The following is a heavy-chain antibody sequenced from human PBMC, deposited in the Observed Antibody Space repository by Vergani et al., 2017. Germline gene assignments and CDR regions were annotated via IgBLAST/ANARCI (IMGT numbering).Heavy chain of an antibody. Sequence: EVQLLESGGGLVQPGGSLRLSCAASGFTFSSYAMSWVRQAPGKGLEWVSAISGSGSSTYYADSVKGRSTISRDNTKNTLYLQMNSLRAEDTAVYYCAKPRYSSGWGDVWGQGTTVTVSS. CDR1: GFTFSSYA. J-gene: IGHJ6*02. CDR2: ISGSGSST. D-gene: IGHD6-19*01. CDR3: AKPRYSSGWGDV. V-gene: IGHV3-23*01.